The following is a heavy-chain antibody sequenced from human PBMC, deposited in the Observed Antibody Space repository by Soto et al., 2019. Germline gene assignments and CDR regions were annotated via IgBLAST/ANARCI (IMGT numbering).Heavy chain of an antibody. CDR1: GGSISSSNW. D-gene: IGHD3-22*01. CDR2: IYHSGST. V-gene: IGHV4-4*02. CDR3: ARVKYYYDSSGWEDVPAATYFDL. Sequence: QVQLQESGPGLVKPSGTLSLTCAVSGGSISSSNWWSWVRQPPGKGLEWIGEIYHSGSTNYNPSLKSRVTISVDKSKNQFSMKLSSVTAAYTAVYYCARVKYYYDSSGWEDVPAATYFDLWGRGTLVTVSS. J-gene: IGHJ2*01.